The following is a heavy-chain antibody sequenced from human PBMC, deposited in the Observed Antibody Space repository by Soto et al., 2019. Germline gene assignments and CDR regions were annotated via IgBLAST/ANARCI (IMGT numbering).Heavy chain of an antibody. J-gene: IGHJ4*02. CDR1: GFTFSSYG. V-gene: IGHV3-33*01. CDR2: IWYDGSNK. CDR3: ARVKDGADLAGLDY. D-gene: IGHD2-15*01. Sequence: GGSLRLSCAASGFTFSSYGMHWVRQAPGKGLEWVAVIWYDGSNKYYADSVKGRFTISRDNSKNTLYLQTNSLRAEDTAVYYCARVKDGADLAGLDYWGQGTLVTVSS.